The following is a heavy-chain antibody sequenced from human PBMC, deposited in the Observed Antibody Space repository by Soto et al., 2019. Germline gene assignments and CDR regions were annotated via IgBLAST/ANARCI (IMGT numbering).Heavy chain of an antibody. CDR2: IYPGDSDT. V-gene: IGHV5-51*03. CDR3: ARTTTVTTTRSGYYYYYYMDV. D-gene: IGHD4-4*01. CDR1: GYSFTSYW. Sequence: EVQLVQSGAEVKKPGESLKISCKGSGYSFTSYWIGWVRQMPGKGLEWMGIIYPGDSDTRYSPSFQGQVTISADKSISTAYLQWSSLKASDTAMYYCARTTTVTTTRSGYYYYYYMDVWGKGTTVTVSS. J-gene: IGHJ6*03.